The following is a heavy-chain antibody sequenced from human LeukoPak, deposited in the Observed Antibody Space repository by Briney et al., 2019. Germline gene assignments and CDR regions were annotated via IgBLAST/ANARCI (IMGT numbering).Heavy chain of an antibody. D-gene: IGHD2-2*01. CDR3: ARAGTCSSTSCDGGIEY. CDR2: ISTTSTYI. J-gene: IGHJ4*02. Sequence: PGGSLRLSCAASGFAFSSHNMKWVRQAPGKGLEWVSFISTTSTYIYYADSVKGRFTVSRDNSKNLLYLQMDSLRVEDTAVYYCARAGTCSSTSCDGGIEYWGQGTLVTVSS. V-gene: IGHV3-21*06. CDR1: GFAFSSHN.